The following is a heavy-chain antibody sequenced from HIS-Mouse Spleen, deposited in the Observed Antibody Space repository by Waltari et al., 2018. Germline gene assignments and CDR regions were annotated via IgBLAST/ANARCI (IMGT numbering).Heavy chain of an antibody. CDR1: GFTFVRFA. Sequence: QVQLVESGGGVVLPGRSRGLSCAASGFTFVRFAMPWAAQAPGKGLEWVAVISYDGSNKYYADSVKGRFTISRDNSKNTLYLQMNSLRAEDTAVYYCAKEYSSSHNWFDPWGQGTLVTVSS. CDR3: AKEYSSSHNWFDP. J-gene: IGHJ5*02. D-gene: IGHD6-13*01. CDR2: ISYDGSNK. V-gene: IGHV3-30*04.